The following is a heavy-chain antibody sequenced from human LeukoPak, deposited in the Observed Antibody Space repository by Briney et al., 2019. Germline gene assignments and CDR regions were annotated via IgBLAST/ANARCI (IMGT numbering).Heavy chain of an antibody. V-gene: IGHV1-8*01. CDR3: VRGTAWGGASVY. CDR2: MNPNSGNT. Sequence: ASVKVSCKASGYTFTSYDINWVQQATGQGLEWMGWMNPNSGNTGYAQKFQGRVTMTRNTSISTAYMELSSLRSDDTAVYYCVRGTAWGGASVYWGQGTLVTVSS. CDR1: GYTFTSYD. D-gene: IGHD1-26*01. J-gene: IGHJ4*02.